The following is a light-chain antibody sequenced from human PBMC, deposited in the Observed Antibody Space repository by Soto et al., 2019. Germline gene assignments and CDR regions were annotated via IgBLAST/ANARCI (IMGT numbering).Light chain of an antibody. CDR3: QQFATSAIT. J-gene: IGKJ5*01. Sequence: EIVLTQSPGTLSLSPGERATLSCRASESVSNNYLAWYQQNPGQAPTLLIYGATIRATGIPDRFSGSGSGTDFTLTISRLEPEDFTVYYCQQFATSAITFGQGTRLEIK. CDR2: GAT. V-gene: IGKV3-20*01. CDR1: ESVSNNY.